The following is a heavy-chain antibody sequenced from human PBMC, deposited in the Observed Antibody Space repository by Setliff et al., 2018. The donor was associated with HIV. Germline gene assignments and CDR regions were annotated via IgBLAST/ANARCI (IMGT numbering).Heavy chain of an antibody. CDR3: ARGAPRPFPSYGSGSYSPGAQNNAFDI. V-gene: IGHV1-3*01. Sequence: ASVKVSCKTSGYTFTQSHDLHWVRQVPGQGPEWMGWINLVTTKTAYLQKFQGRVIITRDTSATTAYMEMSSLRSDDTAVYYCARGAPRPFPSYGSGSYSPGAQNNAFDIWGQGTMVTVSS. J-gene: IGHJ3*02. D-gene: IGHD3-10*01. CDR1: GYTFTQSHD. CDR2: INLVTTKT.